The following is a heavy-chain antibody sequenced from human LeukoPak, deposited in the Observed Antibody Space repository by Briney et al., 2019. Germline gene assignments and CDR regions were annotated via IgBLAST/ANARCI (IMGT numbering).Heavy chain of an antibody. Sequence: ASVKVSCKASGYTFTSCAISWVRQAPGQGLEWMGWISAYNGATKYAQKLQGRVTMTTDTSTSTAYVELRSLRSDDTAVYYCARDRSSSWYYFDYWGQGTLVTVSS. D-gene: IGHD6-13*01. CDR1: GYTFTSCA. J-gene: IGHJ4*02. CDR2: ISAYNGAT. V-gene: IGHV1-18*01. CDR3: ARDRSSSWYYFDY.